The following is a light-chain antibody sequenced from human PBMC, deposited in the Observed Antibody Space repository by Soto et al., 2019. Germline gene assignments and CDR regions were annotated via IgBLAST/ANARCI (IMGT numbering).Light chain of an antibody. CDR1: SSDVGGYGY. J-gene: IGLJ2*01. CDR3: SSYARNRDIL. V-gene: IGLV2-8*01. CDR2: EVS. Sequence: QSALTQPPSASGSPGQSVAISCTGTSSDVGGYGYVSLYQQHPGKAPKLMIYEVSKRPSGVPDRFSGSKSGNTASLTVSGLQAEDEADYYCSSYARNRDILFGGGTKLTVL.